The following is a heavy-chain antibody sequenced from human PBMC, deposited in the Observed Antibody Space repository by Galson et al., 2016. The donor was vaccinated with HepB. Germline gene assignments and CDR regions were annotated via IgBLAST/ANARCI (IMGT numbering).Heavy chain of an antibody. V-gene: IGHV4-59*11. J-gene: IGHJ3*01. Sequence: ETLSLTCSVSGDSINNHYSSWIRQPPGKTLEWIGYSSYNGITDYNSSLKSRVNISVDTSKNQFSLKLSSVTAADTALSYCATTYCGGTCSHVYAFDFWGQGIMVTVSS. CDR3: ATTYCGGTCSHVYAFDF. CDR1: GDSINNHY. CDR2: SSYNGIT. D-gene: IGHD2-21*01.